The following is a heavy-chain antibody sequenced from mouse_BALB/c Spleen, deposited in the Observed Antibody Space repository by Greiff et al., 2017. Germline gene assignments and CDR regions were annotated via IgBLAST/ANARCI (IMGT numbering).Heavy chain of an antibody. CDR3: AGGDYEGYYFDY. V-gene: IGHV1-66*01. D-gene: IGHD2-4*01. CDR2: IFPGSGNT. Sequence: VQLQQSGPELVKPGASVKISCKASGYSFTSYYIHWVKQRPGQGLEWIGWIFPGSGNTKYNEKFKGKATLTADTSSSTAYMQLSSLTSEDSAVYFCAGGDYEGYYFDYWGQGTTLTVSS. CDR1: GYSFTSYY. J-gene: IGHJ2*01.